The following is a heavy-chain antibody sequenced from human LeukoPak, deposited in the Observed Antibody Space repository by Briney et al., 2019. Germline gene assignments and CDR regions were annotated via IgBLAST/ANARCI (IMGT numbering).Heavy chain of an antibody. D-gene: IGHD1-26*01. CDR2: INSDGSST. CDR3: ARGGVVGALPLDY. CDR1: GFPFSSYW. Sequence: GGSLRLSCAASGFPFSSYWMHWVRQAPGKGLVWVSRINSDGSSTSYADSVKGRFTISRDNAKNTLYLQMNSLRAEDTAVYYCARGGVVGALPLDYWGQGTLVTVSS. J-gene: IGHJ4*02. V-gene: IGHV3-74*01.